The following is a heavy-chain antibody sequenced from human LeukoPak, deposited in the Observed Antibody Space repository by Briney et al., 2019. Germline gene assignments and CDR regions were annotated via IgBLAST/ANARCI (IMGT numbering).Heavy chain of an antibody. Sequence: ASVKVSCKASGYTFTSYYMHWMRQAPGQGLEWMGIINPSGGSTSYAQKFQGRVTMTRDTSTSTVYMELSSLRSEDTAVYYCARVHCSSTSCYREGFDYWGQGTLVTVSS. CDR3: ARVHCSSTSCYREGFDY. D-gene: IGHD2-2*01. J-gene: IGHJ4*02. CDR2: INPSGGST. V-gene: IGHV1-46*01. CDR1: GYTFTSYY.